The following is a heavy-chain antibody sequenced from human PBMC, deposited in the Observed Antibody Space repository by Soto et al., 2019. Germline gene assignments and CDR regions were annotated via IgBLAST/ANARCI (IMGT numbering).Heavy chain of an antibody. V-gene: IGHV4-59*08. CDR1: GGSISSHY. Sequence: SETLSLTCNVSGGSISSHYWSWIRQPPGKGLEWIGYIYYTGSTSYNPSLKSRVSISVDTSNNQFSLRLRSVTAADTAVYYCARPDNYFFYMDVWGKGTTVTVSS. CDR3: ARPDNYFFYMDV. CDR2: IYYTGST. J-gene: IGHJ6*03.